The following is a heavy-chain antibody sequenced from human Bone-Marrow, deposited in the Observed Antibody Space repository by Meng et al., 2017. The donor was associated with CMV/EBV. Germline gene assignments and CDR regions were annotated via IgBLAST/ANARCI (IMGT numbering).Heavy chain of an antibody. V-gene: IGHV3-21*01. CDR1: GFTFSSYS. J-gene: IGHJ6*02. D-gene: IGHD2-2*01. Sequence: GESLKISCAASGFTFSSYSMNWVRQAPGKGLEWVSSISSSSSYIYYAGSVKGRFTISRDNAKNSLYLQMNSLRAEDTAVYYCARESHLCSSTSCYYGMDVWGQGTTVTVSS. CDR3: ARESHLCSSTSCYYGMDV. CDR2: ISSSSSYI.